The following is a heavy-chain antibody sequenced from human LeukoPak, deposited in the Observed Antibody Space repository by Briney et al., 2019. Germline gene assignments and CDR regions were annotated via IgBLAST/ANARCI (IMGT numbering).Heavy chain of an antibody. CDR1: GGSISSYY. V-gene: IGHV4-59*08. J-gene: IGHJ5*02. CDR2: IYYSGST. D-gene: IGHD6-13*01. CDR3: AARPGSSWYNWFDP. Sequence: SSETLSLTCTVSGGSISSYYWSWIRQPPGKGLEWIGYIYYSGSTNYNPSLKSRVTISVDTSKNQFSLKLSSVTAADTAVYYCAARPGSSWYNWFDPWGQGTLVTVSS.